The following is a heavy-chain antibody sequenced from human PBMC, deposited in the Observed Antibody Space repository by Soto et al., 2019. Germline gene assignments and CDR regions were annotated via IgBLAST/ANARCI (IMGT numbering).Heavy chain of an antibody. Sequence: EGQLVESGGGLVQPGGSLKLSCAASGFTFGGSAMHWVRQASGKGLEWVGHIRSKTNSYATAYAESVKGRFTISRDDSMNTAYLQMNSLRAEDTAVYYCARQLRARGIVHEVFDIWGQGTMVTVSS. V-gene: IGHV3-73*02. D-gene: IGHD2-8*01. CDR2: IRSKTNSYAT. CDR1: GFTFGGSA. J-gene: IGHJ3*02. CDR3: ARQLRARGIVHEVFDI.